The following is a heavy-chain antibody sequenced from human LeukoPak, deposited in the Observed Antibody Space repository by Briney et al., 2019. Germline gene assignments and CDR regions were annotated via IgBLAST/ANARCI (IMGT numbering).Heavy chain of an antibody. CDR1: GYTFTGYY. J-gene: IGHJ6*02. CDR2: INPNSGGT. Sequence: GASVKVSCKASGYTFTGYYMHWVRQAPGQGLEWMGWINPNSGGTNYAQKFQGWVTMTRDTSISTAYMELSRLRSDDTAVYYCARDLLPTTVTTMHYYYNGMDVWGQGTTVTVSS. D-gene: IGHD4-17*01. CDR3: ARDLLPTTVTTMHYYYNGMDV. V-gene: IGHV1-2*04.